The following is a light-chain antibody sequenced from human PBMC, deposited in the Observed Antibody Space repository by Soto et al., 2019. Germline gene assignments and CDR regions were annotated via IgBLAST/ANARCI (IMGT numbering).Light chain of an antibody. V-gene: IGKV1-5*03. CDR2: KAS. Sequence: DIQVTQSPSTLSASVGDRVTITCRASQRINNWLAWYQQKPGKAPKLFIFKASTLESGVPSRFSGSGSGTEFTLSISSLQPDDFATYFCQQYETFPRTFGQGTKVEIK. CDR1: QRINNW. CDR3: QQYETFPRT. J-gene: IGKJ1*01.